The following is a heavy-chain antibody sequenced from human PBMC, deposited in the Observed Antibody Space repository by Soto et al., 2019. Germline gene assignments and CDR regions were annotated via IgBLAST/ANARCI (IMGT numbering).Heavy chain of an antibody. Sequence: ASVKVSCKASGYTFAGYYMHWVRQAPGQGLEWMGWINPNSGGTNYAQKFQGRVTMTRDTSISTAYMELSRLRSDDTAVYYCARLKNQGWHGGYYYYGMDVWGQGTTVTV. CDR3: ARLKNQGWHGGYYYYGMDV. J-gene: IGHJ6*02. CDR1: GYTFAGYY. CDR2: INPNSGGT. V-gene: IGHV1-2*02. D-gene: IGHD3-16*01.